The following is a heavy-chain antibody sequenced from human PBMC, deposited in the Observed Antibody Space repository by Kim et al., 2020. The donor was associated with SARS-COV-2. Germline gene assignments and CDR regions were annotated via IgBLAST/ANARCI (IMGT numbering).Heavy chain of an antibody. D-gene: IGHD3-10*01. CDR2: ISSSSSYI. Sequence: GGSLRLSCAASGFTFSSYSMNWVRQAPVKGLEWVSSISSSSSYIYYADSVKGRFTISRDNAKNSLYLQMNSLRAEDTAVYYCARDVSVEYGSGSYYNSPAFDYWGQGTLVTVSS. V-gene: IGHV3-21*01. CDR3: ARDVSVEYGSGSYYNSPAFDY. J-gene: IGHJ4*02. CDR1: GFTFSSYS.